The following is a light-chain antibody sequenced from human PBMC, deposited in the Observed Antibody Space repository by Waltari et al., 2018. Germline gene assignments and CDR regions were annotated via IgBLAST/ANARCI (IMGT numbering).Light chain of an antibody. CDR2: RAS. J-gene: IGKJ1*01. Sequence: TVVTQSPATLSVSPGERATLSCRTSETIGSGLAWYQQKPGQAPRLLIYRASTRAAGIPDRFSGFGSETEFTLTISSLQSEDSAVYYCQQYNRWPPGTFGQGTKMEI. V-gene: IGKV3D-15*01. CDR3: QQYNRWPPGT. CDR1: ETIGSG.